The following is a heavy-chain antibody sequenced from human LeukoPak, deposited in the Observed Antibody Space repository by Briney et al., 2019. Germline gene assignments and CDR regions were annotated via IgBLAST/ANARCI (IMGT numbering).Heavy chain of an antibody. Sequence: ASVKVSCKASGGTFSSYANSWVRQAPGQGLEWMGGIIPIFGTANYAQKFQGRVTITTDESTSTAYMELSSLRSEDTAVYYCARVPTRGYSYGYGFRDYYYYMDVWGKGTTVTVSS. CDR3: ARVPTRGYSYGYGFRDYYYYMDV. J-gene: IGHJ6*03. CDR2: IIPIFGTA. CDR1: GGTFSSYA. D-gene: IGHD5-18*01. V-gene: IGHV1-69*05.